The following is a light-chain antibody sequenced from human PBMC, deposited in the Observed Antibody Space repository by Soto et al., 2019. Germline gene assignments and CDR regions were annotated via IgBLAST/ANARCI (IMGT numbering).Light chain of an antibody. J-gene: IGLJ2*01. V-gene: IGLV2-8*01. Sequence: QSALTQPPSASGSPGQSVTIPCTGTSGDVGAYNYVSWYQQHPGKAPKLMIYEVNKRPSGVPDRFSGSKSGNTASLTVSGLQAEDEADYSCNSVAGHKLIFGGGTKVTVL. CDR1: SGDVGAYNY. CDR2: EVN. CDR3: NSVAGHKLI.